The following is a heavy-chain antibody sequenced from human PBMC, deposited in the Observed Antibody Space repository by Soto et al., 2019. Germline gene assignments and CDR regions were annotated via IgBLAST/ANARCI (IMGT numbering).Heavy chain of an antibody. CDR3: AIDLWFGELLSPVGYYYGMDV. V-gene: IGHV1-18*01. CDR1: GYTFTSYG. CDR2: ISAYNGNT. J-gene: IGHJ6*02. D-gene: IGHD3-10*01. Sequence: QVQLVQSGAEVKKPGASVKVSCKASGYTFTSYGISWVRQAPGQGLEWMGWISAYNGNTNYAQKLQGRVTMTTDTSTSTAYMELRSLRSDDTAVYYCAIDLWFGELLSPVGYYYGMDVWGQGTTVTVSS.